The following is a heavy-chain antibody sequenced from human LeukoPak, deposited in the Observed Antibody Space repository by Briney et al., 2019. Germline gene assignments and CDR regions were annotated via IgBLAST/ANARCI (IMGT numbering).Heavy chain of an antibody. Sequence: GGSLRLSCAASGFTFSSNGMHWVRQAPGKGLVWVSRINEDGSTTNYADSVKGRSTIFRDNAKNILYLQMNSLRAEDTAVYYCGKEGERHFDLKYWGQGTPVTVSS. CDR2: INEDGSTT. CDR3: GKEGERHFDLKY. J-gene: IGHJ4*02. CDR1: GFTFSSNG. D-gene: IGHD6-6*01. V-gene: IGHV3-74*01.